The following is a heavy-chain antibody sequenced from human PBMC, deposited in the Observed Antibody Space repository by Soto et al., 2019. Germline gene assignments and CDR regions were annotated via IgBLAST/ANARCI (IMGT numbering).Heavy chain of an antibody. D-gene: IGHD3-3*01. CDR2: IYYSGST. CDR3: ARALPTSIFGVVTRGFDY. V-gene: IGHV4-31*03. J-gene: IGHJ4*02. CDR1: GGSISSGGYY. Sequence: SETLSLTCTVSGGSISSGGYYWSWIRQHPGKGLEWIGYIYYSGSTYYNPSLKSRVTISVDTSKNQFSLKLSSVTAADTAVYYCARALPTSIFGVVTRGFDYWGQGTLVTVSS.